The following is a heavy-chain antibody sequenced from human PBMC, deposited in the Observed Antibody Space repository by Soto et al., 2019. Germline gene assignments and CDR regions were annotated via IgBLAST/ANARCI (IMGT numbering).Heavy chain of an antibody. CDR2: IIPMFAAT. Sequence: QVQLAQSGAEVRKPGSSVKVSCRASGGSFSDFAFSWVRQAPGQGLEWMGGIIPMFAATKHAQRFQARVTSTADASTKTVYLALSSLTSDDSAVYYCARGGIVAVPAALSSYDDYTNYRFDSWGQGTLVSVSS. CDR1: GGSFSDFA. CDR3: ARGGIVAVPAALSSYDDYTNYRFDS. J-gene: IGHJ4*02. V-gene: IGHV1-69*01. D-gene: IGHD2-15*01.